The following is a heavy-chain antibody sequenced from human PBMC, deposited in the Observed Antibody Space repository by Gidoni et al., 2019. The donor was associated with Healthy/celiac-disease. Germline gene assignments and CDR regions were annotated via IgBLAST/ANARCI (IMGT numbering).Heavy chain of an antibody. D-gene: IGHD2-21*01. V-gene: IGHV4-39*01. Sequence: QLQLQESGPGLVKPSENLSLTCTVSGGSISSSSYYWGWIRQPPGTGLEWIGSIYYSGSPYYTPSLMSRVPISVDTSKNQFSLMLSSVTAADPAVYYCARPALKHSLGAFDIWGQGTMVTVSS. J-gene: IGHJ3*02. CDR3: ARPALKHSLGAFDI. CDR2: IYYSGSP. CDR1: GGSISSSSYY.